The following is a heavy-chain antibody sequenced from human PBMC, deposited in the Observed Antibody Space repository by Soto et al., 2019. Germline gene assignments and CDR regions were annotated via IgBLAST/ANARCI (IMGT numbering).Heavy chain of an antibody. Sequence: EVQLVESGGGVVQPGGSLRLSCAASGFSFSRHCMHWVRQVPGQGLKWVSRIDNAGVGTSYADSVKGRFTMSSDNAKNTLYLQMNDLRVEDTALYFCARLGGFDPTHDYWGQGALVTVSS. CDR2: IDNAGVGT. CDR1: GFSFSRHC. J-gene: IGHJ4*02. D-gene: IGHD1-26*01. V-gene: IGHV3-74*01. CDR3: ARLGGFDPTHDY.